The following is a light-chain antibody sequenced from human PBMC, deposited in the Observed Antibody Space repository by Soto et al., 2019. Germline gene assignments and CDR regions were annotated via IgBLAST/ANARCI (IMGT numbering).Light chain of an antibody. CDR3: QQYGSSGT. CDR1: QSVSNNY. CDR2: GAS. V-gene: IGKV3-20*01. J-gene: IGKJ1*01. Sequence: EIVLTQSPGTLSLSPGERATLSCRASQSVSNNYLSWYQQKPGQAPRLLIYGASNRATGLPDRFSGSGSGTYFTLTISIQEPDVFAVYYCQQYGSSGTFGQGTKVEIK.